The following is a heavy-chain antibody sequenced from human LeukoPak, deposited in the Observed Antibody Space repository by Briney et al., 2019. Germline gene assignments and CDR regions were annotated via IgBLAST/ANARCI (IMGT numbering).Heavy chain of an antibody. CDR3: ASYYGSGRNWFDP. D-gene: IGHD3-10*01. CDR1: GYSISSGYY. J-gene: IGHJ5*02. Sequence: SETLSLTCAVSGYSISSGYYWGWIRQPPGKGLEWIGSIYHSGSTYYNPSLKSRVTISVDTSKNQFSMKLSSVTAADTAVYYCASYYGSGRNWFDPWGQGTLVTVSS. CDR2: IYHSGST. V-gene: IGHV4-38-2*01.